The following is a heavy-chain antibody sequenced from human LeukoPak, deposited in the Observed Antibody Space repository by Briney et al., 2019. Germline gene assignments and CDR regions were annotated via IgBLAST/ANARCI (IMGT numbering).Heavy chain of an antibody. J-gene: IGHJ4*02. CDR1: GFTFSSYS. CDR3: ARDQGGGIFYTGSDY. D-gene: IGHD2-8*01. CDR2: ISSSSSYI. Sequence: PGGSLRLSCAASGFTFSSYSMNWVRQAPGKGLEWVSSISSSSSYIYYAASVKGRFTISRDNAKNSLYLQMNSLRAEDTAVYYCARDQGGGIFYTGSDYWGQGTLVTVSS. V-gene: IGHV3-21*01.